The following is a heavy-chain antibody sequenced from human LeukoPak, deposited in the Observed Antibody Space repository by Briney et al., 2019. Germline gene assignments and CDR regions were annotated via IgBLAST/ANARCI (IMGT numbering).Heavy chain of an antibody. CDR3: GRGQSQFDY. CDR1: GYTFTSYD. Sequence: GASVKVSCKASGYTFTSYDINWVRQATGQGLEWMGWMNPNSGNAVYAQKFQGRVTMTRNTSITTAYMELTSLRSEDTAMYYCGRGQSQFDYWGQGTLVTVSS. CDR2: MNPNSGNA. J-gene: IGHJ4*02. V-gene: IGHV1-8*01.